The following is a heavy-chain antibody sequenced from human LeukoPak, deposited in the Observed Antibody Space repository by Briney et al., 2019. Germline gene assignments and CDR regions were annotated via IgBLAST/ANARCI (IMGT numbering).Heavy chain of an antibody. CDR1: GGTFSSYA. J-gene: IGHJ5*02. CDR3: AREFLRGYIAAAGTNWFDP. CDR2: IIPIFGTA. D-gene: IGHD6-13*01. V-gene: IGHV1-69*05. Sequence: SVKVSCKASGGTFSSYAISWVRQAPGQGLEWLGGIIPIFGTANYAQKFQGRVTITTDESTSTAYMELSSLRSEDTAVYYCAREFLRGYIAAAGTNWFDPWGQGTLVTVSS.